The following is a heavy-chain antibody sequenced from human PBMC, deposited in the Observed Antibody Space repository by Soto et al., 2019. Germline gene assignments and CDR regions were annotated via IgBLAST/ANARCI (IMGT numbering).Heavy chain of an antibody. J-gene: IGHJ3*02. CDR2: TYYSGST. CDR3: ARVSSRMINAFDI. CDR1: GGSISSGDYY. Sequence: SETLSLTCTVSGGSISSGDYYWSWIRQPPGKGLEWIGYTYYSGSTYYNPSLKSRVTISVDTSKNQFSLKLSSVTAADTAVYYCARVSSRMINAFDIWGQGTMVT. V-gene: IGHV4-30-4*01. D-gene: IGHD3-16*01.